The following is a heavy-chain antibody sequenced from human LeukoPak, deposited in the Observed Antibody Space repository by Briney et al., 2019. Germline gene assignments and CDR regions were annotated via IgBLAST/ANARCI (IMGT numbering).Heavy chain of an antibody. J-gene: IGHJ5*02. CDR2: MFHSGST. CDR1: GYSISSGFY. D-gene: IGHD1-26*01. Sequence: SETLSLACAVSGYSISSGFYWGWIRQTPGKGLEWIASMFHSGSTYYNPSLKTRVAISVDTSKNQFSLKLTSVTAADTAIYYCARDSGTYHTLNSWGQGTLVTVSS. CDR3: ARDSGTYHTLNS. V-gene: IGHV4-38-2*02.